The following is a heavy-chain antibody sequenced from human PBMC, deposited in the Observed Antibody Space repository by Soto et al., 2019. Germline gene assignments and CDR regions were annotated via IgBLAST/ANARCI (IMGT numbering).Heavy chain of an antibody. V-gene: IGHV4-30-4*01. Sequence: SETLSLTCTVSGGSISSGDYYWSWIRQPPGKGLEWIGYIYYSGSTYYNPSLKSRVTISVDTSKNQFSLKLSSVTAADTAVYYCARERYYYDSSGYYYYYYGMDVWGQGTTVTVSS. J-gene: IGHJ6*02. CDR1: GGSISSGDYY. CDR3: ARERYYYDSSGYYYYYYGMDV. D-gene: IGHD3-22*01. CDR2: IYYSGST.